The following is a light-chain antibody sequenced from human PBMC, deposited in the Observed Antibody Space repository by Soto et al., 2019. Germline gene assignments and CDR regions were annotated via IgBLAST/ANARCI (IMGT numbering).Light chain of an antibody. Sequence: DIQLTQSPSTLSASVGDRVTITCRASQSISSWLAWYQQKPGKAPKLLIYKASNLQSGVPSRFSGSGSGTDFTLTISSLQPEDFATYFCQQSYTTPVYSFGQGTKLEIK. CDR3: QQSYTTPVYS. V-gene: IGKV1-5*03. CDR2: KAS. CDR1: QSISSW. J-gene: IGKJ2*01.